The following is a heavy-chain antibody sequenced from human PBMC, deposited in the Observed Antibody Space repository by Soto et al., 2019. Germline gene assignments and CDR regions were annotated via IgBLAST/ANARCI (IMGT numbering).Heavy chain of an antibody. Sequence: QVPLVQSGAEVKKPGASVKGSCKASGYTFTSYDINWVRQATGQGLEWMGWMNPNSGNTGYAQKFQGRVTRTRNTAISTAYMELSSVRSEDTAVYDCARDVAAAGSWFEPWGQGTLVTFSA. D-gene: IGHD6-13*01. CDR2: MNPNSGNT. V-gene: IGHV1-8*01. J-gene: IGHJ5*02. CDR1: GYTFTSYD. CDR3: ARDVAAAGSWFEP.